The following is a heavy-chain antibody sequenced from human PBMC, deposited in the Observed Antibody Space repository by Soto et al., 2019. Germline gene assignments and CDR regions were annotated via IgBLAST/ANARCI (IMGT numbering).Heavy chain of an antibody. CDR3: HGYGY. V-gene: IGHV3-53*01. J-gene: IGHJ4*02. D-gene: IGHD5-12*01. CDR2: IYSGGST. Sequence: GGSLRLSCAASGFTFSSYWMHWVRQAPGKGLEWVSVIYSGGSTYYIDSVKGRFSISRDISKNTLYLQMNSLRAEDTAVYYCHGYGYWGQGTLVTVSS. CDR1: GFTFSSYW.